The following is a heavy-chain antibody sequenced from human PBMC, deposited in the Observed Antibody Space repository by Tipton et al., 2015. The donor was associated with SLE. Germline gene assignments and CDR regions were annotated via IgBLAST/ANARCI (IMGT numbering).Heavy chain of an antibody. Sequence: SLRLSCAASGYTFSYYAMHWVRQAPGKGLEWVAVISYDGSNKYYADSVKGRFTISRDNSKNTLYLQMNSLRAEDTAVYYCARDPITMIVGGYFDCWGQGTLVIVSS. CDR3: ARDPITMIVGGYFDC. J-gene: IGHJ4*02. CDR1: GYTFSYYA. V-gene: IGHV3-30-3*01. CDR2: ISYDGSNK. D-gene: IGHD3-22*01.